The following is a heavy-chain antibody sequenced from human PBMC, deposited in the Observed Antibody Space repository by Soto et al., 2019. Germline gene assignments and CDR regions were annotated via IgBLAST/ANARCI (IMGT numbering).Heavy chain of an antibody. Sequence: LRLSCAASGVTFSSYAMSWVRQAPGKGLEWVSSVSAGGDMTYYSDSVKGRFTISRDNSNNALFLQMNSLRAEDTALYYCARGDRGGSGSPASYYYSGLDVWGQGTTVTVSS. CDR2: VSAGGDMT. D-gene: IGHD3-10*01. CDR1: GVTFSSYA. J-gene: IGHJ6*02. V-gene: IGHV3-23*01. CDR3: ARGDRGGSGSPASYYYSGLDV.